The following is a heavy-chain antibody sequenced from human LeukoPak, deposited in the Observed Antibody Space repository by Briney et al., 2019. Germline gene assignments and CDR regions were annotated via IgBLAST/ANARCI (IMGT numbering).Heavy chain of an antibody. CDR2: INPNSGGT. CDR1: GYTVTSYY. J-gene: IGHJ4*02. D-gene: IGHD1-26*01. Sequence: ASVKVSCKASGYTVTSYYMHWVRQAPGQGLEWMGRINPNSGGTNYAQKFQGRVTMNRNTSISTAYMELSRLRSDDTAVYYCATPGGSYQYGDYWGQGTLVTVSS. CDR3: ATPGGSYQYGDY. V-gene: IGHV1-2*06.